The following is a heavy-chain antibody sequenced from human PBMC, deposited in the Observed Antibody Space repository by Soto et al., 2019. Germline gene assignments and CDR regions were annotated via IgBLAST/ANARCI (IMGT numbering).Heavy chain of an antibody. V-gene: IGHV4-59*12. D-gene: IGHD2-2*01. Sequence: SETLSLTCSVSGDAIKSYYWSWIRQPPGKGLEWIGYIYYTGSTSHNPSLKSRVTLSVDTSKNHVSLGLSSVTAADTAVYYCAREGSSTSCQFDSWGPGTLVTVSS. CDR1: GDAIKSYY. J-gene: IGHJ4*02. CDR3: AREGSSTSCQFDS. CDR2: IYYTGST.